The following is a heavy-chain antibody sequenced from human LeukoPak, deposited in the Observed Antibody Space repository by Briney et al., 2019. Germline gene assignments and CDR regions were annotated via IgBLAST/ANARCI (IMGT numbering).Heavy chain of an antibody. CDR1: GGSISSSDYQ. D-gene: IGHD2-15*01. Sequence: PSETLSLTCSVSGGSISSSDYQWNWIRQPPGKGLEWIGTILYSGSTSYNPSVESRVTISADVSKNQFSLRLSSVTAADTTVYYCARHYCSGGNCYGLGYWGQGTLVTVSS. CDR2: ILYSGST. V-gene: IGHV4-39*01. CDR3: ARHYCSGGNCYGLGY. J-gene: IGHJ4*02.